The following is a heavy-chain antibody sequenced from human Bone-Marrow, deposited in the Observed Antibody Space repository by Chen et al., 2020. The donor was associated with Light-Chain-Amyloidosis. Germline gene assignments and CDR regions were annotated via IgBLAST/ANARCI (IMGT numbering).Heavy chain of an antibody. CDR1: GFTFSSYA. J-gene: IGHJ4*02. CDR2: VIYDGSNK. Sequence: QVQLVESGGGVVQPGRSLRLSCAASGFTFSSYAMHWVRQAPGKGLEWVAVVIYDGSNKHYADSVKCRFTISRDNSKNTLCLQMDSLRAEDTALYYCARIGVTTGFDYWGQGTVVTVSS. D-gene: IGHD4-17*01. CDR3: ARIGVTTGFDY. V-gene: IGHV3-30*04.